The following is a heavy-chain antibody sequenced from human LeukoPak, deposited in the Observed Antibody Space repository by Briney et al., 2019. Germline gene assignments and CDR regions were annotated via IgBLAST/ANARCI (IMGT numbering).Heavy chain of an antibody. Sequence: GGSLRLSCATSGFIFSTYALSWVRQAPGEGLEWASSISGSGGSTYHADSVKGRFTISRDSSKNTLYLQMNSLRAEDTAIYYCARVIRAAPGKGYFDYWGQGTLVTVSS. CDR1: GFIFSTYA. D-gene: IGHD6-13*01. CDR2: ISGSGGST. CDR3: ARVIRAAPGKGYFDY. V-gene: IGHV3-23*01. J-gene: IGHJ4*02.